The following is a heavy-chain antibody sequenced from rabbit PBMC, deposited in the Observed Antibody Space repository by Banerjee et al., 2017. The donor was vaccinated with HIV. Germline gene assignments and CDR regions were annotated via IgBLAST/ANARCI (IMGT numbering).Heavy chain of an antibody. CDR2: IYTGSSAIT. J-gene: IGHJ4*01. Sequence: QEQLEESGGGLVKPGGTLTLTCTASGFSFSRSYWICWVRQAPGKGLEWIACIYTGSSAITYYASWAKGRFTVSKTSSTTVTLQMTSLTAADTATYFCARDIGYGGYQFRLWGPGTLVTVS. CDR1: GFSFSRSYW. CDR3: ARDIGYGGYQFRL. D-gene: IGHD1-1*01. V-gene: IGHV1S45*01.